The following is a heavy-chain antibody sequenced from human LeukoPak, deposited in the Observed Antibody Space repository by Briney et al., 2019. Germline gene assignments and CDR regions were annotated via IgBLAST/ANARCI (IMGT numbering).Heavy chain of an antibody. Sequence: PSETLSLTCTVSGGSISSYYWSWIRQPPGKGLEWIGYIYYSGSTNYNPSLKSRVTISVDTSKNQFSLMLSSATAADTAVYYCAREGDSNLYYYYMDVWGKGTTVTVSS. CDR3: AREGDSNLYYYYMDV. CDR1: GGSISSYY. CDR2: IYYSGST. D-gene: IGHD4-11*01. V-gene: IGHV4-59*01. J-gene: IGHJ6*03.